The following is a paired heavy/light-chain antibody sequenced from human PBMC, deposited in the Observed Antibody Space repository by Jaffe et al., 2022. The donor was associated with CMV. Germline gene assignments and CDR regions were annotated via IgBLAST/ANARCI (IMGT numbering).Light chain of an antibody. CDR3: CSYAGSSRSV. Sequence: QSALTQPRSVSGSPGQSVAISCTGASSDVGRHDYVSWYQHHPGKAPKLILYDVTKRPSGVPDRFSGSKSGNTASLTISGLQADDEADYYCCSYAGSSRSVFGTGTKVTVL. CDR2: DVT. CDR1: SSDVGRHDY. V-gene: IGLV2-11*01. J-gene: IGLJ1*01.
Heavy chain of an antibody. J-gene: IGHJ4*02. D-gene: IGHD1-1*01. V-gene: IGHV1-69*18. Sequence: QVQLVQSGAEAKKPGSSVKVSCAISGGNYAISWVRQAPGQGLEWMGRIIPFAGTPDYAQKFQGRLTITADQSTSSVYMELNSLRSDDTAVYYCARVGSTGSYFLFEFWGQGTQVTVSS. CDR3: ARVGSTGSYFLFEF. CDR2: IIPFAGTP. CDR1: GGNYA.